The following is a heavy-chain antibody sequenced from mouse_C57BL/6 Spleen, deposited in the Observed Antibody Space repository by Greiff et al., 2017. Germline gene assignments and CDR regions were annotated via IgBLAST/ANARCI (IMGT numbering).Heavy chain of an antibody. CDR3: ARVLSMDY. V-gene: IGHV1-59*01. Sequence: QVQLQQPGAELVRPGTSVTLSCKASGYTFTSYWMHWVQQRPGQGLEWIGVIDPSDSYTNYNQKFTGKATLTVDTSSSTAYMQLSSLTSEDSAVYYCARVLSMDYWGQGTSVTVSS. CDR2: IDPSDSYT. D-gene: IGHD2-14*01. CDR1: GYTFTSYW. J-gene: IGHJ4*01.